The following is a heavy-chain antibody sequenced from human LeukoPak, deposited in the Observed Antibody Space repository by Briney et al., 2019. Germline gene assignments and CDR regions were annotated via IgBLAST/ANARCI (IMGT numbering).Heavy chain of an antibody. CDR3: ARDGYSSSSFVGWFDP. D-gene: IGHD6-6*01. J-gene: IGHJ5*02. V-gene: IGHV1-69*05. CDR1: GYTFTSYG. CDR2: IIPIFGTA. Sequence: SVKVSCKASGYTFTSYGISWVRQAPGQGLEWMGGIIPIFGTANYAQKFQGRVTITTDESTSTAYMELSSLRSEDTAVYYCARDGYSSSSFVGWFDPWGQGTLVTVSS.